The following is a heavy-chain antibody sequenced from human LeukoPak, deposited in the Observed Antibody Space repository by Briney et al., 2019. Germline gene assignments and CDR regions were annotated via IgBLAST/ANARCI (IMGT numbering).Heavy chain of an antibody. CDR1: GGSISSTSYY. CDR2: IYYSGST. CDR3: ARTTEAHSWRTRYYDYYMDV. J-gene: IGHJ6*03. D-gene: IGHD6-13*01. V-gene: IGHV4-39*07. Sequence: SETLSLTCTVSGGSISSTSYYWGWIRQPPGKGLEWIGNIYYSGSTYYNPSLKSRLTISVDTSKNQFSLRLSFVTAADTAVYYCARTTEAHSWRTRYYDYYMDVWGKGTTVTVSS.